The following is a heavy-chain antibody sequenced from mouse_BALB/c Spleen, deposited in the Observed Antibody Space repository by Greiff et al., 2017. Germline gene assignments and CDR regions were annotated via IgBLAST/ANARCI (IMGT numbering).Heavy chain of an antibody. CDR3: ARWYYGSSMDY. V-gene: IGHV1-20*02. CDR2: INPYNGDT. D-gene: IGHD1-1*01. Sequence: EVKLMESGPELVKPGASVKISCKASGYSFTGYFMNWVMQSHGKSLEWIGRINPYNGDTFYNQKFKGKATLTVDKSSSTAHMELRSLASEDSAVYYCARWYYGSSMDYWGQGTSVTVSS. J-gene: IGHJ4*01. CDR1: GYSFTGYF.